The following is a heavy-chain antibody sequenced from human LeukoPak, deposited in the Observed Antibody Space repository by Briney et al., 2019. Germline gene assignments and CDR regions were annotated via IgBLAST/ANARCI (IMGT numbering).Heavy chain of an antibody. J-gene: IGHJ5*02. CDR3: AREGTAGTNLNWFDP. D-gene: IGHD1-1*01. Sequence: PSETLSLTCTVSGGSISSYYWSWIRQPPGKGLEWIGHIYYSGSTNYNPSLKSRVTISLDTSKNQFSLKLSSVTAADTAVYYCAREGTAGTNLNWFDPWGQGTLVTVSS. V-gene: IGHV4-59*01. CDR2: IYYSGST. CDR1: GGSISSYY.